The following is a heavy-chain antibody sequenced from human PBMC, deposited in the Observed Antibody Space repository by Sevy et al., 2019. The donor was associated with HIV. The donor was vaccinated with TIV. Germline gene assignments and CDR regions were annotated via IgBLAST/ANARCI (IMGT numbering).Heavy chain of an antibody. CDR1: GFTFSSYG. CDR3: ARDSGAIVLVPAASYTPTYGMDV. CDR2: IWYDGSNK. D-gene: IGHD2-2*01. V-gene: IGHV3-33*01. Sequence: GGSLRLSCAASGFTFSSYGMHWVRQAPGKGLEWVAVIWYDGSNKYYADSVKGRFTISRDNSKNTLYLKMNSLRAEDTAVYYCARDSGAIVLVPAASYTPTYGMDVWGQGTTVTVSS. J-gene: IGHJ6*02.